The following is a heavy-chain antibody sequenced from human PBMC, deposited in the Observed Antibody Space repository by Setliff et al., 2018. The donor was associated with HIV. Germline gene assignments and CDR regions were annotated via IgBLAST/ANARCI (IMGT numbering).Heavy chain of an antibody. V-gene: IGHV4-4*09. CDR2: IYTSGTT. Sequence: SETLSLTCFVSGVSISGHFWGWIRQPPGKGLEWIGYIYTSGTTEYNPSLDSRVTISVDTSRDQFSLNLRSVTAADTALYFCERLIRTGLLYFDYWGLGMLVTVSS. D-gene: IGHD2-8*02. CDR1: GVSISGHF. CDR3: ERLIRTGLLYFDY. J-gene: IGHJ4*02.